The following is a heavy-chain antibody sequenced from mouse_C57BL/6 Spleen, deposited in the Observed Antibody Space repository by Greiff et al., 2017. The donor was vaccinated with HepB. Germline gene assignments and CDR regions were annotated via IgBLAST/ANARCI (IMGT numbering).Heavy chain of an antibody. CDR1: GYTFTEYT. CDR2: FYPGSGSI. Sequence: VKLVESGAELVKPGASVKLSCKASGYTFTEYTIHWVKQRSGQGLEWIGWFYPGSGSIKYNEKFKDKATLTADKSSSTVYMELSRLTSEDSAVYFCARHEGRKEGGTAPMDYWGQGTSVTVSS. J-gene: IGHJ4*01. D-gene: IGHD2-14*01. V-gene: IGHV1-62-2*01. CDR3: ARHEGRKEGGTAPMDY.